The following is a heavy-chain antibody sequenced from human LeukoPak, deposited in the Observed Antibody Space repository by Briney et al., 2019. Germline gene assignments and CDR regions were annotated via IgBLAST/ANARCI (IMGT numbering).Heavy chain of an antibody. V-gene: IGHV3-64D*06. CDR1: GFTFSSYA. J-gene: IGHJ3*02. CDR2: ITNNGDNT. Sequence: GGSLRLSCSASGFTFSSYAMHWVRQAPGRGLEYVSAITNNGDNTYYADSVQGRVTISRDNSKNTLYLQMSSLRAEDTAGYYCVKGVTAHQSDAFDIWGQGTMVTVSS. D-gene: IGHD2-21*02. CDR3: VKGVTAHQSDAFDI.